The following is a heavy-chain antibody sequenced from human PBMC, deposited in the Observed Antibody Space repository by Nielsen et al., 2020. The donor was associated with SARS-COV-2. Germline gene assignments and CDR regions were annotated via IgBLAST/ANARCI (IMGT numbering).Heavy chain of an antibody. CDR2: IYSTGST. Sequence: SETLSLTCTVSGGSVNNYFWSWIRQPPGKGLEYIGYIYSTGSTNYNPSLNSRVTISVDTSKNQFSLRLTSVTVADTAVYYRARAGSYHPKSNWFDPWGQGTLVTVSS. CDR1: GGSVNNYF. V-gene: IGHV4-59*08. CDR3: ARAGSYHPKSNWFDP. J-gene: IGHJ5*02. D-gene: IGHD3-10*01.